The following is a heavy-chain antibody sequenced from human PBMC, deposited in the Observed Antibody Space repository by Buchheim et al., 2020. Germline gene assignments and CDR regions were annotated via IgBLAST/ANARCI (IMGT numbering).Heavy chain of an antibody. CDR2: IYYSGST. CDR3: ARHGGIEYYFDY. Sequence: QLQLQESGPGLMKPSETLSLTCTVSGGSISSSSYYWGWIRQPPGKGLEWIGSIYYSGSTYYNPSLKSRVTISVDTSKNQFSLKLSSVTAADAAVYYCARHGGIEYYFDYWGQGTL. CDR1: GGSISSSSYY. V-gene: IGHV4-39*01. J-gene: IGHJ4*02. D-gene: IGHD3-16*01.